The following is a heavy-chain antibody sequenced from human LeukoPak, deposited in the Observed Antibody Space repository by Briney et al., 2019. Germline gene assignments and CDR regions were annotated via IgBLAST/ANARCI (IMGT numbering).Heavy chain of an antibody. CDR2: IYYSGSI. CDR3: ARESEYYYDSGDAFDI. D-gene: IGHD3-22*01. V-gene: IGHV4-31*03. CDR1: GGSISSGGYY. Sequence: SQTLSLTCTVSGGSISSGGYYWSWIRQHPGKGLEWIGYIYYSGSIYYNPSLKSRVTISVDTSKNQFSLKLSSVTAADTAVYYCARESEYYYDSGDAFDIWGQGTMVTVSS. J-gene: IGHJ3*02.